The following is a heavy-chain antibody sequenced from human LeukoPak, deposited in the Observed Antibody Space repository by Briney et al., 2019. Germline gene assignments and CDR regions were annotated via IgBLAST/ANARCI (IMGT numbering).Heavy chain of an antibody. D-gene: IGHD5-24*01. Sequence: GRSLRLSCAASGFTFSSYGMHWVRQAPGKGLEWVTLISNDGTNNNYANSVKGRFTISRDNSKNTLYLQMGSLRTEDMAVYYCARGVTTIYWGQGTLVTVSS. V-gene: IGHV3-30*03. CDR2: ISNDGTNN. CDR1: GFTFSSYG. J-gene: IGHJ4*02. CDR3: ARGVTTIY.